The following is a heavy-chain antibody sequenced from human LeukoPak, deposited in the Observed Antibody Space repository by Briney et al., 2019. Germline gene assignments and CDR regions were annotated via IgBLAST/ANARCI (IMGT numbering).Heavy chain of an antibody. D-gene: IGHD1/OR15-1a*01. CDR1: GGSFSYYY. Sequence: SETLSLTCAVYGGSFSYYYWSWIHQPPAKGLQWIGEINHSGSTNYNPSLKSRVTTSVDTSKNQFSLKLSSVTAADTAVYYCARTNNVFYYFDYWGQGTPVTVSS. J-gene: IGHJ4*02. CDR2: INHSGST. CDR3: ARTNNVFYYFDY. V-gene: IGHV4-34*01.